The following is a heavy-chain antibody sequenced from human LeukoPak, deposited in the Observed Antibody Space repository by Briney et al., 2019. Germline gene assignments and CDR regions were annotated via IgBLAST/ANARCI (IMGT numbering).Heavy chain of an antibody. Sequence: GGSLRLSCVVSGFRFSSYAMSWVRQAPGKGLEWVSGISGSGGDTYYAASVKGRFTVSRDTSKNTLYLQMNSLRAEDTAVYYCAKDPLNTVMVSPTSDYWGQGTLVTVSS. J-gene: IGHJ4*02. CDR1: GFRFSSYA. V-gene: IGHV3-23*01. D-gene: IGHD5-18*01. CDR3: AKDPLNTVMVSPTSDY. CDR2: ISGSGGDT.